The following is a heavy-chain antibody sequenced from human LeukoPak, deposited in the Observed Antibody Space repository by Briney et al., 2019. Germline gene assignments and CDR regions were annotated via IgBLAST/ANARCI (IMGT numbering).Heavy chain of an antibody. CDR1: GFTFSSYW. CDR2: IKRDGSEK. D-gene: IGHD5/OR15-5a*01. J-gene: IGHJ4*02. V-gene: IGHV3-7*01. Sequence: GGSLRLSCAASGFTFSSYWMSWVRQAPGKGLEWVANIKRDGSEKLYVDTEKSRFTISRENAKNTLYLQMNNLRAEDTAVYYCASGVYDGPFDYWGQGTLVTVSS. CDR3: ASGVYDGPFDY.